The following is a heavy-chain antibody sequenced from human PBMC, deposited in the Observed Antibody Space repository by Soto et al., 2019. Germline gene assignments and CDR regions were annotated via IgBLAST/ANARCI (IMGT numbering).Heavy chain of an antibody. CDR2: FDPEDGET. D-gene: IGHD1-26*01. Sequence: ASVKVSCKVSGYTLTELSMHWVRQAPGKGLEWMGGFDPEDGETIYAQKFQGRVTMTEDTSTDTAYMELSSLRSEDTAVYYCATDQRLVGAADYWGQGTLVTVSS. J-gene: IGHJ4*02. CDR3: ATDQRLVGAADY. CDR1: GYTLTELS. V-gene: IGHV1-24*01.